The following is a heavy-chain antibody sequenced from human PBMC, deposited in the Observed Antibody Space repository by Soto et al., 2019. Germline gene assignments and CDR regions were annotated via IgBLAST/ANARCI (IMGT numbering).Heavy chain of an antibody. CDR2: IYYSGST. D-gene: IGHD2-21*01. CDR3: ARESIPENYYYYYGMDV. CDR1: GGSISSGGYY. Sequence: SETLSLTCTVSGGSISSGGYYWSWIRQHPGKGLEWIGYIYYSGSTYYNPSLKSRVTISVDTSKNQFSLKLSSVTAADTAVYYCARESIPENYYYYYGMDVWGQGTTVTVSS. J-gene: IGHJ6*02. V-gene: IGHV4-31*03.